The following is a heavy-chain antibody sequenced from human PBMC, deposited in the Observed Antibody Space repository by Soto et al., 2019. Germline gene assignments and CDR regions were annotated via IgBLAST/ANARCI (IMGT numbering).Heavy chain of an antibody. CDR1: GASITNDAFF. V-gene: IGHV4-31*03. CDR3: AKMERTQLWLLVQN. Sequence: LSLTCTVSGASITNDAFFWTWVRQHPEKGLEWLAYITYGGSIYYDPSLRSRLTVSIDKSKSQFSLNVRSVTAADTAVYYCAKMERTQLWLLVQNWGQGLLVTVSS. D-gene: IGHD5-18*01. J-gene: IGHJ4*02. CDR2: ITYGGSI.